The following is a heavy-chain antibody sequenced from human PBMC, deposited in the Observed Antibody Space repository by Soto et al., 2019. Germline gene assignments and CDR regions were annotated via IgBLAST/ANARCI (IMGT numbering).Heavy chain of an antibody. Sequence: QVQLVQSGAEVKKPGASVKVSCKASGYTFTSYGISWVRQAPGQGLEWMGWISAYNGNTNYEQKLQGRVTMTTDTSTSTAYMELRSLRSDDTAVYYCASTTYYYDSSGYYYDPYYYGMDVWGQGTTVTVSS. D-gene: IGHD3-22*01. CDR1: GYTFTSYG. CDR2: ISAYNGNT. CDR3: ASTTYYYDSSGYYYDPYYYGMDV. J-gene: IGHJ6*02. V-gene: IGHV1-18*04.